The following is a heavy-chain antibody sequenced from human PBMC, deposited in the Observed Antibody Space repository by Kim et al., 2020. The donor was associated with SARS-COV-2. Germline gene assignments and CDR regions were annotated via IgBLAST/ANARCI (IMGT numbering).Heavy chain of an antibody. CDR2: ISGSSIYI. V-gene: IGHV3-21*01. D-gene: IGHD3-10*01. CDR3: ARDSMTSWFGDLSTYYDYRMDV. CDR1: GFTFSSYS. J-gene: IGHJ6*02. Sequence: GGSLRLSCAASGFTFSSYSMNWVRQAPGKGLEWVSFISGSSIYIYYADSLKGRFTISRDNAKNSLYLQMNSLRAEDTAVYYCARDSMTSWFGDLSTYYDYRMDVWGQGTTVTVSS.